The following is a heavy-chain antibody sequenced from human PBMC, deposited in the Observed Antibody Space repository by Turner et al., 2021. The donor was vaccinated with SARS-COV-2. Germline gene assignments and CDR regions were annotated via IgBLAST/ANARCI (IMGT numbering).Heavy chain of an antibody. CDR2: IYYRGST. V-gene: IGHV4-59*01. Sequence: QVQLQESGPRLVKPLETLSLTCTVSGGSMNSNYWSWLRQPPGKRLEWIGYIYYRGSTNYNPSLESRVTISVDTSRNQFSLNLTSVTAADTAIYYCARETVNNWVDPWGQGTLVTVSS. J-gene: IGHJ5*02. CDR1: GGSMNSNY. D-gene: IGHD2-21*02. CDR3: ARETVNNWVDP.